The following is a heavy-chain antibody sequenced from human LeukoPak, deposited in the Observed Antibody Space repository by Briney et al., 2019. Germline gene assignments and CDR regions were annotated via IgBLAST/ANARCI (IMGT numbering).Heavy chain of an antibody. V-gene: IGHV3-48*01. CDR1: GFTFSSYS. Sequence: GGSLRLSCAASGFTFSSYSMNWVRQAPGKGLEWVSYISSSSGTILYADSVKGRFTISRDNAKNSLYLQMNSLRAEDTAVYYCAREIAEAYCGGDCYYSDYWGQGTLVTVSS. CDR2: ISSSSGTI. D-gene: IGHD2-21*02. CDR3: AREIAEAYCGGDCYYSDY. J-gene: IGHJ4*02.